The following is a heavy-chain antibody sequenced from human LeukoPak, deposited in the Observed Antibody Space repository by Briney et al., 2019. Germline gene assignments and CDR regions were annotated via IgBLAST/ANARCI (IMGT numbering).Heavy chain of an antibody. J-gene: IGHJ4*02. CDR1: GFAVSNKH. CDR3: ATGGQPVPLNY. V-gene: IGHV3-66*01. Sequence: GGSLRLSCTASGFAVSNKHMTWVRQAPGQALEWVAVISNSGTTYYTDSVKGRVTISRDNHRNTVYLQMNRLRAEDTAVYYCATGGQPVPLNYWGQGTLVTVSS. CDR2: ISNSGTT. D-gene: IGHD6-6*01.